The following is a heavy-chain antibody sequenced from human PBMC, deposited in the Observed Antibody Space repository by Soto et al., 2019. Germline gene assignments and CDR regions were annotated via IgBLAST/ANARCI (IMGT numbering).Heavy chain of an antibody. CDR2: ISGPGGST. D-gene: IGHD6-19*01. CDR3: AKDRRIAVSHFDF. J-gene: IGHJ4*02. Sequence: QPGGSLRLSCAASGFTFTKFAMSWVRQAPGKGLEWVASISGPGGSTNYAESVKGRFTISRDNSNDTVSLQMNSLRVEDTALYFCAKDRRIAVSHFDFWGQGTLVTVAS. V-gene: IGHV3-23*01. CDR1: GFTFTKFA.